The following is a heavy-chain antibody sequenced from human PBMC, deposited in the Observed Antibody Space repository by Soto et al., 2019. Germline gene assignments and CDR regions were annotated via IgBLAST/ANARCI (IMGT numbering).Heavy chain of an antibody. CDR1: RFSFSDYG. Sequence: QVQLVESGGGVVQPGGSRRLSCEASRFSFSDYGMHWVRQAPGKGLEWVALIRDDGSATYYSDSVKGRFAISRDNSKNTLYLQMNRLRAEDTAVDYCAPSTLTDACDIWGQGTMVSVSS. D-gene: IGHD2-15*01. J-gene: IGHJ3*02. CDR2: IRDDGSAT. V-gene: IGHV3-30*02. CDR3: APSTLTDACDI.